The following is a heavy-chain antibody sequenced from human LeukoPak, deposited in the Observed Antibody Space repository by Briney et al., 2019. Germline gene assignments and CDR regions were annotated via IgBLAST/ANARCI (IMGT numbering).Heavy chain of an antibody. Sequence: PGGSLRLSCAASGFTFSSYAMSWVRQAPGKGLEWVSAISGSGGSTYYADSVKGRFTISRDNSKNTLYLQMNSLRAEDTAVYYCAKDRWTTVTGGLDYWAREPWSPSPQ. J-gene: IGHJ4*02. D-gene: IGHD4-17*01. CDR1: GFTFSSYA. V-gene: IGHV3-23*01. CDR3: AKDRWTTVTGGLDY. CDR2: ISGSGGST.